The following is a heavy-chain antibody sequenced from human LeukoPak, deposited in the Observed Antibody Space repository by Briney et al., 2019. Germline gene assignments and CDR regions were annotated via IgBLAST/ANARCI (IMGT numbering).Heavy chain of an antibody. V-gene: IGHV4-61*02. CDR3: ARGCRDGYSNYWYFDL. J-gene: IGHJ2*01. CDR1: SGSISSGSYY. Sequence: PSETLSLTCTVSSGSISSGSYYWSWIRQPAGKRLEWIGRVSTSGTTNYNPSLKSRVTILVDTSKNQFSLKLSSVTAADTAVYYCARGCRDGYSNYWYFDLWGRGTLVTVSS. D-gene: IGHD5-24*01. CDR2: VSTSGTT.